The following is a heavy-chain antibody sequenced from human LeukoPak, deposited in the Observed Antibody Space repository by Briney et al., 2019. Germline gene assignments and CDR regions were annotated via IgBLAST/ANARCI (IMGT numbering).Heavy chain of an antibody. Sequence: GRSLRLSCAASGFTFSSYAMHWVRQAPGKGLEWVAVISYDGSNKYYADSVKGRFTISRDNSKNTLYLQVNSLRAEDTAVYYCARTPLEVGATTVRLFFDYWGQGTLVTVSS. V-gene: IGHV3-30*01. CDR2: ISYDGSNK. J-gene: IGHJ4*02. CDR1: GFTFSSYA. CDR3: ARTPLEVGATTVRLFFDY. D-gene: IGHD1-26*01.